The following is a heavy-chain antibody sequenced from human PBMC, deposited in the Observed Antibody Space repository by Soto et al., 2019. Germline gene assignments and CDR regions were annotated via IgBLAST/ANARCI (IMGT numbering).Heavy chain of an antibody. Sequence: PGVSLRVSCAAAGYTFSDYCLSWIRQAPGKGLEWISYIDTSSTKIYYADSVKGRFTISRDNGKNSLFLEMNSLRVEDTAVYFCASHYDLWSGYLSPVDYWGQGTLVTVSS. CDR1: GYTFSDYC. CDR3: ASHYDLWSGYLSPVDY. CDR2: IDTSSTKI. J-gene: IGHJ4*02. V-gene: IGHV3-11*01. D-gene: IGHD3-3*01.